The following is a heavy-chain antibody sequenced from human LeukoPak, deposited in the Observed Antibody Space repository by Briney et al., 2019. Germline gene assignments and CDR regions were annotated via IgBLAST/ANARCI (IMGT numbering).Heavy chain of an antibody. J-gene: IGHJ5*02. CDR3: AKDSPPYNWFDP. Sequence: GGSLRLSCAASGFTFSSYGMHWVRQAPGKGLEWVSAISGSGGSTYYADSVKGRFTISRDNSKNTLYLQMNSLRAEDTAVYYCAKDSPPYNWFDPWGQGTLVTVSS. CDR1: GFTFSSYG. V-gene: IGHV3-23*01. CDR2: ISGSGGST.